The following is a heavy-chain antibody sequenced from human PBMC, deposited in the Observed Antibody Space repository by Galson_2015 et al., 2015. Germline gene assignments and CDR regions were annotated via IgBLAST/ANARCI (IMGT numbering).Heavy chain of an antibody. Sequence: SLRLSCAASGFTFSSYAMSWVRQAPGKGLEWVSAISGSGGSTYYADSVKGRFTISRDNSKNTLYLQMNSLRAEDTAVYYCAKASWDDFWSGYYPTTRTYYFDYWGQGTLVTVSS. CDR2: ISGSGGST. CDR1: GFTFSSYA. V-gene: IGHV3-23*01. J-gene: IGHJ4*02. CDR3: AKASWDDFWSGYYPTTRTYYFDY. D-gene: IGHD3-3*01.